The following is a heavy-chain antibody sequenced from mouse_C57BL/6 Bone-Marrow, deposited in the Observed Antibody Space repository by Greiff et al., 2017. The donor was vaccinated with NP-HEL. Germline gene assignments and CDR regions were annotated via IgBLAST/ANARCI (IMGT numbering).Heavy chain of an antibody. CDR1: GFTFSDYG. Sequence: EVQLVESGGGLVKPGGSLKLSCAASGFTFSDYGMHWVRQAPEKGLEWVAYISSGSSTIYYADTVKGRFTISRDNAKNTLFLQMTSLRSEDTAMYYCASSMGLRFDYWGQGTTLTVSS. CDR2: ISSGSSTI. J-gene: IGHJ2*01. V-gene: IGHV5-17*01. D-gene: IGHD2-4*01. CDR3: ASSMGLRFDY.